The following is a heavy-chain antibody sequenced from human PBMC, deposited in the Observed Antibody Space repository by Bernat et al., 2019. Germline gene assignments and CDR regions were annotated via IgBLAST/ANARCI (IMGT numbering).Heavy chain of an antibody. Sequence: EVQLVESGGGLVQPGGSLRLSCAASGFTFSSYWMTWVRQAPGKGLEWVAHIKQDGSETYYVDSVKGRFTISRDNAKNSLYLQMNGLRADDTAVYYCARGESTAAGPFNYWGQGTLVTVSS. CDR1: GFTFSSYW. CDR2: IKQDGSET. D-gene: IGHD6-13*01. V-gene: IGHV3-7*03. CDR3: ARGESTAAGPFNY. J-gene: IGHJ4*02.